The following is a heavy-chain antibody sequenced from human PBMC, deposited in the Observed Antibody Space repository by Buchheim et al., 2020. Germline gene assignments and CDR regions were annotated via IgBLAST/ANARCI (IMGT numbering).Heavy chain of an antibody. CDR3: AAEIYGDLDPNWFDP. CDR2: MNPNSGNT. CDR1: GGTFSSYT. D-gene: IGHD4-17*01. Sequence: QVQLVQSGAEVKKPGSSVKVSCKASGGTFSSYTISWVRQAPGQGLEWMGWMNPNSGNTGYARKFQGRVTMTRNTSISTAYMELSSLRSEDTAVYYCAAEIYGDLDPNWFDPWGQGTL. V-gene: IGHV1-8*02. J-gene: IGHJ5*02.